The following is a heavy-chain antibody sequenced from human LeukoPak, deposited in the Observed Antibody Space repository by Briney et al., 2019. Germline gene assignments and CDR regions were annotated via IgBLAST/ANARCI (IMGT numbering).Heavy chain of an antibody. CDR3: ARWYIAAAGSMIEKYYYYMDV. CDR2: IFYSGTT. J-gene: IGHJ6*03. CDR1: GDSISSSNYY. Sequence: PSETLSLTCTVSGDSISSSNYYWAWIRRPPGKGLEWIGSIFYSGTTYYSSSLKSRVTISVDTSKNQFSLKLSSVTAADTAVYYCARWYIAAAGSMIEKYYYYMDVWGKGTTVTVSS. D-gene: IGHD6-13*01. V-gene: IGHV4-39*07.